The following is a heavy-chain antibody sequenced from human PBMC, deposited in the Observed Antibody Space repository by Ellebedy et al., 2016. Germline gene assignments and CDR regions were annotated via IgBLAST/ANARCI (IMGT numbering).Heavy chain of an antibody. Sequence: SETLSLTCTVSGGSISSSTYYWGWIRQPPGKGLEWIGSIYYSGSTYYNPSLKSRVTISVDTSKNQFSLRLSSVTAAGTALYYCARHSTVGRPNFDYWGQGTLVTVSS. D-gene: IGHD4-11*01. CDR3: ARHSTVGRPNFDY. J-gene: IGHJ4*02. CDR1: GGSISSSTYY. V-gene: IGHV4-39*01. CDR2: IYYSGST.